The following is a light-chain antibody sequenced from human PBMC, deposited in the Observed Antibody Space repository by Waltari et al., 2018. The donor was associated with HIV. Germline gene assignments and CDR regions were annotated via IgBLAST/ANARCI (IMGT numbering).Light chain of an antibody. Sequence: SYVLTQPPSVSVAPGQTARITCGGNNIGSKSVHWYQQKPGQAHVLVVYDDSDRPSGIPERFSGSNSGNTATLTISRVEAGDEADYYCQVWDIISDHQFGGGTKLTVL. V-gene: IGLV3-21*02. J-gene: IGLJ2*01. CDR2: DDS. CDR1: NIGSKS. CDR3: QVWDIISDHQ.